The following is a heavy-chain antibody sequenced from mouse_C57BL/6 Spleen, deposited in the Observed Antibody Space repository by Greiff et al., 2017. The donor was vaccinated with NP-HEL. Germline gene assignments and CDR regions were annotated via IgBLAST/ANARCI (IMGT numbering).Heavy chain of an antibody. J-gene: IGHJ1*03. Sequence: EVMLVESGGGLVQPGGSLKLSCAASGFTFSDYYMYWVRQTPEKRLEWVAYISNGGGSTYYPDTVKGRFTISRDNAKNTLYLQMSRLKSEDTAMYYCARQAGTFWYFDVWGTGTTVTVSS. CDR1: GFTFSDYY. CDR2: ISNGGGST. CDR3: ARQAGTFWYFDV. V-gene: IGHV5-12*01. D-gene: IGHD4-1*01.